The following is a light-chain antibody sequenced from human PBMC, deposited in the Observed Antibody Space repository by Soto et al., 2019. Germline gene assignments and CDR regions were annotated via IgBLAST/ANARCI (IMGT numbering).Light chain of an antibody. CDR1: SSNIGAGYD. Sequence: QSVLTQPPSVSGAPGQRVTISCTGSSSNIGAGYDVHWYQQLPGTAPKLLIYGNSNRPSGVPDRFSGSKSGTSASLAITGLQAEDGGDYYCQSYDSSLGGSVFGGGTQLTVL. J-gene: IGLJ7*01. V-gene: IGLV1-40*01. CDR2: GNS. CDR3: QSYDSSLGGSV.